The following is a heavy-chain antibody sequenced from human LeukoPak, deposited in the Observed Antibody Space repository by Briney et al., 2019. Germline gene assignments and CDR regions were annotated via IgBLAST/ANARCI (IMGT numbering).Heavy chain of an antibody. CDR3: AREGGPYRPLDY. CDR1: GGSISSSSHS. CDR2: VNLQGRT. J-gene: IGHJ4*02. Sequence: SETLSLTCTVSGGSISSSSHSWGWIRQPPEKGLEWIGEVNLQGRTNYNPSLKSRVAISVDKSENHISLKLTSVTAPDTAVYYCAREGGPYRPLDYSGQGTLVTVAS. V-gene: IGHV4-39*07.